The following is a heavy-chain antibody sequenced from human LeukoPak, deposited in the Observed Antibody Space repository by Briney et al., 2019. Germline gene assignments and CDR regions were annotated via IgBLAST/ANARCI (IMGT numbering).Heavy chain of an antibody. D-gene: IGHD3-10*01. CDR2: INPNSGGT. J-gene: IGHJ4*02. CDR1: GGTFSSYA. Sequence: ASVKVSCKASGGTFSSYAISWVRQAPGQGLEWMGRINPNSGGTNYAQKFQGRVTMTRDTSISTAYMELSRLRSDDTAVYYCARDHLWFGELPFDYWGQGTLVTVSS. CDR3: ARDHLWFGELPFDY. V-gene: IGHV1-2*02.